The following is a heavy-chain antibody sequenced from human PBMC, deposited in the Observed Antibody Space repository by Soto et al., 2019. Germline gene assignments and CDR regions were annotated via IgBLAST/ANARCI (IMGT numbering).Heavy chain of an antibody. CDR2: IYYSGST. D-gene: IGHD2-15*01. J-gene: IGHJ6*02. CDR1: GGSINSGDAY. CDR3: AREPLRIYAMDV. Sequence: QVQLQESGPGLVKPSQTLSLTCTVFGGSINSGDAYWTWLRQPPGKGLEWIGYIYYSGSTYYNPSLKSRVTISVDTSKNQFSLRLTSVTAADTAVYYCAREPLRIYAMDVWGQGTTVTVSS. V-gene: IGHV4-30-4*01.